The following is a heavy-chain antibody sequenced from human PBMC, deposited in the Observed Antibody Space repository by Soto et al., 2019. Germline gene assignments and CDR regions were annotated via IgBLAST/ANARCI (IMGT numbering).Heavy chain of an antibody. CDR2: INPNSGGT. Sequence: XSVKVSCKASVYTFTGYYMHWVRQAPGQGLEWMGWINPNSGGTNYAQKFQGRVTMTRDTSISTAYMELSRLRSDDTAVYYCARDRAYYYDSSGYTIDYWGQGTLVTVSS. V-gene: IGHV1-2*02. CDR1: VYTFTGYY. J-gene: IGHJ4*02. D-gene: IGHD3-22*01. CDR3: ARDRAYYYDSSGYTIDY.